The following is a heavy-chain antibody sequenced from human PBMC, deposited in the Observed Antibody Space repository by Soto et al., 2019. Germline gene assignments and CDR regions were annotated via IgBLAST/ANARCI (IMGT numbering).Heavy chain of an antibody. V-gene: IGHV3-74*01. CDR3: ARGEATTVAPFDH. CDR1: GFTFSSYW. Sequence: GGSLRLSCAASGFTFSSYWMYWVRQAPGKGLVWVSRINSDGTSTYYADSVKGRFTISRDNAKNTLYLQMNSLRAEDTAVYYCARGEATTVAPFDHWGQGTLVTVSS. CDR2: INSDGTST. J-gene: IGHJ4*02. D-gene: IGHD4-17*01.